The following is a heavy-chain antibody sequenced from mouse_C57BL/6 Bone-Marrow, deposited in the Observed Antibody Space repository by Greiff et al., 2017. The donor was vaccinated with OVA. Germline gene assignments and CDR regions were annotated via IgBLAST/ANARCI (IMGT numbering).Heavy chain of an antibody. CDR1: GYSITSGYY. D-gene: IGHD3-3*01. V-gene: IGHV3-6*01. CDR2: ISYDGSN. Sequence: EVKLQESGPGLVKPSQSLSLTCSVTGYSITSGYYWNWIRQFPGNKLEWMGYISYDGSNNYNPSLKNRISITRDTSKNQFFLKLNSVTTEDTATYYCARGWDRGYFDYWGQGTTLTVSS. CDR3: ARGWDRGYFDY. J-gene: IGHJ2*01.